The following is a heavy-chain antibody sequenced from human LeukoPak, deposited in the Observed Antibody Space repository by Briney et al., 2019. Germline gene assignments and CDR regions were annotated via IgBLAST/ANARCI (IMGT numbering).Heavy chain of an antibody. CDR2: IYYSGST. CDR3: AREYYYDSSGYYSYYGMDV. D-gene: IGHD3-22*01. Sequence: SETLSLTCTVSGGSISSGGYYWSWIRQHPGKGLERIGYIYYSGSTYYNPSLKSRVTISVDTSKNQFSLKLSSVTAADTAVYYCAREYYYDSSGYYSYYGMDVWGQGTTVTVSS. V-gene: IGHV4-31*03. CDR1: GGSISSGGYY. J-gene: IGHJ6*02.